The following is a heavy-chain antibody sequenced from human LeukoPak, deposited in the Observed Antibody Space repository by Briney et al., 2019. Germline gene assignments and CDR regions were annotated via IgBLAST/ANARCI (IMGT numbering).Heavy chain of an antibody. J-gene: IGHJ6*02. D-gene: IGHD3-9*01. CDR2: ISYDGSNK. CDR1: GFTFSSYA. V-gene: IGHV3-30*04. CDR3: ARESLTYDILTGSFSYYGMDV. Sequence: GGSLRLSCAASGFTFSSYAMHWVRRAPGKGLEWVAVISYDGSNKYYADSVKGRFTISRDNSKNTLYLQMNSLRAEDTAVYYCARESLTYDILTGSFSYYGMDVWGQGTTVTVSS.